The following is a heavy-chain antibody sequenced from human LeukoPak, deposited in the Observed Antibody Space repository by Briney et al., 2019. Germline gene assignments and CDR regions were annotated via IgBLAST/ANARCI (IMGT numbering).Heavy chain of an antibody. D-gene: IGHD2-15*01. CDR2: ISCDGSNK. CDR3: ARERSQHFDY. V-gene: IGHV3-30*01. CDR1: GFTFSSYA. J-gene: IGHJ4*02. Sequence: GGSLRLSCAASGFTFSSYAMHWVRQAPGKGLEWVAVISCDGSNKYYADSVKGRFTISRDNPKNTLYLQMNSLRAEDTAVYYCARERSQHFDYWGQGTLVTVSS.